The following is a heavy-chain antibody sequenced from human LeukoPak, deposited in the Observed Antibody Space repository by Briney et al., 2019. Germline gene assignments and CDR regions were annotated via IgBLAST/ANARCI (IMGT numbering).Heavy chain of an antibody. Sequence: GASVKVSCKASGYTFTRYYMHWVRQAPGQGLEWMSTIKPSGGDTRYAQKFQGRVTMTRDTSTSTVYMELSSLTSDDTAVYYCARGEGYSYGYGDNWGQGTLVTVSS. CDR3: ARGEGYSYGYGDN. CDR2: IKPSGGDT. J-gene: IGHJ4*02. D-gene: IGHD5-18*01. V-gene: IGHV1-46*01. CDR1: GYTFTRYY.